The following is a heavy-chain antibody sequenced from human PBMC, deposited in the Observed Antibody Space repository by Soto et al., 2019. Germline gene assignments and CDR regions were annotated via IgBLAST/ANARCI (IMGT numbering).Heavy chain of an antibody. CDR2: ISSGSNYI. V-gene: IGHV3-21*01. D-gene: IGHD3-10*01. CDR1: GFTFSRYS. CDR3: AREPRKWFHTTRHGMDV. Sequence: PGGSLRLSCTASGFTFSRYSLNWVRQAPGKGLEWVSSISSGSNYIDYADSVKGRFTISRDNAKSSLYLQMNSLRAEDTAVYYCAREPRKWFHTTRHGMDVWGQGTTVTVSS. J-gene: IGHJ6*02.